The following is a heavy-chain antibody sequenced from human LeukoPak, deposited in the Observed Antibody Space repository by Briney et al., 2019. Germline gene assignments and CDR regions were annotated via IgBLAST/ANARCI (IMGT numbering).Heavy chain of an antibody. J-gene: IGHJ5*02. CDR3: ARRSRISYSSGWYEWFDP. CDR1: GYTFTSYG. Sequence: ASVKVSCKASGYTFTSYGISWVRQAPGQGLEWMGWISAYNGNTNYAQKLQGRVTMTTDTSTSTAYMELRSLRSDDTAVYYCARRSRISYSSGWYEWFDPWGQGTLVTVSS. D-gene: IGHD6-19*01. CDR2: ISAYNGNT. V-gene: IGHV1-18*01.